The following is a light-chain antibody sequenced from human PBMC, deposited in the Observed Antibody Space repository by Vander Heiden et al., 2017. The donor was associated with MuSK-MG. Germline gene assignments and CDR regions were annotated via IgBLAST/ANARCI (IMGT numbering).Light chain of an antibody. Sequence: DIQLTQSPSFLSASVGDRVTIPCRASQGISSYLAWYQQKPGKAPKLLIYAASTLQSGVPSRFSGSGSGTEFTLTISSLQPEDFATYYCQQLNCYLRLTFGAGTKVEIK. J-gene: IGKJ4*01. CDR3: QQLNCYLRLT. CDR1: QGISSY. V-gene: IGKV1-9*01. CDR2: AAS.